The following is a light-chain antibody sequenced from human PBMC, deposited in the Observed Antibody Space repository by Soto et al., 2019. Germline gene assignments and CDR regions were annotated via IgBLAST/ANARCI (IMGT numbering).Light chain of an antibody. CDR3: VAWDDSLNGHV. J-gene: IGLJ1*01. CDR2: TNN. V-gene: IGLV1-44*01. Sequence: QSVLTQPPSASGTPGQRVTISCSGSSSNIGGNTVSWYQQFPGTAPKLLIYTNNQRPSGVPDRFSGSKSDTSASLAISALQSEDEAHYYCVAWDDSLNGHVFGTGTKVTVL. CDR1: SSNIGGNT.